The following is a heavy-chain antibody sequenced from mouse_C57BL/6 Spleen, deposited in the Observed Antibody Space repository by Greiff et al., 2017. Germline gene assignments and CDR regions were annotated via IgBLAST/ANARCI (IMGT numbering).Heavy chain of an antibody. J-gene: IGHJ4*01. V-gene: IGHV1-7*01. CDR2: INPSSGYT. Sequence: VKLQQSGAELAKPGASVKLSCKASGYTFTSYWMHWVKQRPGQGLEWIGYINPSSGYTKYNQKFKDKATVTADKSSSTAYMQLSSLTYEDSAVYYCARPLYYGYDDYAMDYWGQGTSVTVSS. CDR3: ARPLYYGYDDYAMDY. CDR1: GYTFTSYW. D-gene: IGHD2-2*01.